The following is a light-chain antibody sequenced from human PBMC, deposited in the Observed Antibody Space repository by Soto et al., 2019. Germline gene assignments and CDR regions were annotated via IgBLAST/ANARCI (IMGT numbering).Light chain of an antibody. Sequence: EIVMTQSPATLSVSPGERATLSCRAMQSVSSNLAWYQQKPGQAPRLLIYGASIRATGIPARFSGSGSGTEVTLTISSLQSADFAFYYCQQYNNWPPYSFGQGTKLEIK. J-gene: IGKJ2*01. CDR1: QSVSSN. V-gene: IGKV3-15*01. CDR3: QQYNNWPPYS. CDR2: GAS.